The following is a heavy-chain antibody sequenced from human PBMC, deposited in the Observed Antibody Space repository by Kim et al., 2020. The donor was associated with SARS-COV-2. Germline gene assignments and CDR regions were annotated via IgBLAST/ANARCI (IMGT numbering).Heavy chain of an antibody. Sequence: SGKGRFTISRDNSKNTLYLQMNSLRAEDTAVYYCAKGGDSSWYYYGMDVWGQGTTVTVSS. J-gene: IGHJ6*02. D-gene: IGHD6-13*01. V-gene: IGHV3-23*01. CDR3: AKGGDSSWYYYGMDV.